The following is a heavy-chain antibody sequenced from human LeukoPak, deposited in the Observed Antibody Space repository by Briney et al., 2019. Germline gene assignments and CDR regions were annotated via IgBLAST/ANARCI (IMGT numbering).Heavy chain of an antibody. D-gene: IGHD1-26*01. J-gene: IGHJ3*02. CDR2: IYYSGST. V-gene: IGHV4-31*11. Sequence: SETLSLTCAVYGGSFSGYYWSWIRQHPGKGLEWIGYIYYSGSTYYNPSLKSRVTISVDTSKNQFSLKLSSVTAADTAVYYCARGELTHAFDIWGQGTMVTVSS. CDR1: GGSFSGYY. CDR3: ARGELTHAFDI.